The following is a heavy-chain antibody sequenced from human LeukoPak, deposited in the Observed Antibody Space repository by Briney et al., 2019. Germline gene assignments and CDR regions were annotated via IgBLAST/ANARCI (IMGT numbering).Heavy chain of an antibody. Sequence: GGSLRLSCAASGFTFSTYSMSWVRQAPGKGLEWVSLINSGGRTYYADSVKGRFTISRDNSKNMLFLQMNSLRADDTPVYFCAEDPPQCEADCFSLLDYWGQGTLVTVSS. CDR2: INSGGRT. J-gene: IGHJ4*02. D-gene: IGHD2-21*02. CDR1: GFTFSTYS. CDR3: AEDPPQCEADCFSLLDY. V-gene: IGHV3-23*01.